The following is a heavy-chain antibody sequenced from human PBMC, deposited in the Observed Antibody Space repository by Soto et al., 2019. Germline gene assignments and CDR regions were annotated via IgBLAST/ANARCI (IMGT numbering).Heavy chain of an antibody. CDR1: GDSIRNYY. Sequence: SETLSLTCTVSGDSIRNYYWSWIRQPPGKGLEWIGYIYYSGSTNYNPSLKSRVTISIDTSKNQFSLKLNSVTAADTAVYYCARRGVYGYYYGMDVWGQGTTVTVSS. D-gene: IGHD1-20*01. J-gene: IGHJ6*02. CDR3: ARRGVYGYYYGMDV. V-gene: IGHV4-59*08. CDR2: IYYSGST.